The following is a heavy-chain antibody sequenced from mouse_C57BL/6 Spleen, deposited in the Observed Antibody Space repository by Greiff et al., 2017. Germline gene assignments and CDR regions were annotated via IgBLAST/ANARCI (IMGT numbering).Heavy chain of an antibody. V-gene: IGHV1-5*01. CDR3: TRTSSLAFWD. CDR1: GYTFTSYW. J-gene: IGHJ2*01. Sequence: EVQGVESGTVLARPGASVKMSCKTSGYTFTSYWMHWVKQRPGQGLEWIGAIYPGNGDTSYNQKFKGKAKLTAVTSATTAYMELISLTNEASAVSYGTRTSSLAFWDRGQGVTLTASS. D-gene: IGHD4-1*01. CDR2: IYPGNGDT.